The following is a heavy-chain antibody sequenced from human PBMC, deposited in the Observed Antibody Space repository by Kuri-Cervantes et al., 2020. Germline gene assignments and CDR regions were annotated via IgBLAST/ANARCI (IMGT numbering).Heavy chain of an antibody. D-gene: IGHD3-10*01. V-gene: IGHV3-66*02. CDR2: IYSGGST. Sequence: GESLKISCAGSGFTVSSNYMSWVRQAPGKGLEWVSVIYSGGSTYYADSVKGRFTISRDNSKNTLYLQMNSLRAEDTAVYYCAKNSGWVFDPWGQGTLVTVSS. CDR1: GFTVSSNY. J-gene: IGHJ5*02. CDR3: AKNSGWVFDP.